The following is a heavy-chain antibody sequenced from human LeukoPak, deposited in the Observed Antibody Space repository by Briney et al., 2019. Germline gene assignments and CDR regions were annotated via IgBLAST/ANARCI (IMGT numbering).Heavy chain of an antibody. J-gene: IGHJ6*02. Sequence: ASVEVSCKASGGTFISYAISWVRQAPGQGLEWMGGIIPIFGTANYAQKFQGRVTITADESTSTAYMELSSLRSEDTAVYYCARPSAIADNYYYGMDVWGQGTTVTVSS. V-gene: IGHV1-69*01. CDR3: ARPSAIADNYYYGMDV. CDR1: GGTFISYA. D-gene: IGHD6-13*01. CDR2: IIPIFGTA.